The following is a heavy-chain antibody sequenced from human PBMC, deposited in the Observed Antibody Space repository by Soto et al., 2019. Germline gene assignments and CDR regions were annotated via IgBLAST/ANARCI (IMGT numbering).Heavy chain of an antibody. Sequence: PSETLSITCTVSGGSIRSYDGGWIRQPPGKGLEWIGYIYYSGSTNYNPSLKSRVTISVDTSKNQFSLKLSSVTAADTAVYYCARSYMIAAPPFYYYYYGMDVWGQGTTVTVSS. J-gene: IGHJ6*02. CDR1: GGSIRSYD. D-gene: IGHD6-6*01. CDR3: ARSYMIAAPPFYYYYYGMDV. CDR2: IYYSGST. V-gene: IGHV4-59*01.